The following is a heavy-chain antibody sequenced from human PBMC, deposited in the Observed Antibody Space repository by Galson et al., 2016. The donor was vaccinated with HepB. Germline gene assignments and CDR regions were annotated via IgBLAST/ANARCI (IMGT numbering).Heavy chain of an antibody. CDR2: RYLSGSN. D-gene: IGHD4-23*01. CDR1: GGSIGTTNYY. CDR3: ARGAARSGYGGNWGDGSDI. J-gene: IGHJ3*02. V-gene: IGHV4-39*01. Sequence: ETLSLTCTVSGGSIGTTNYYWGWIRQPPGKGLEWIASRYLSGSNYYNPPLQSRVTISVDLSKRQFSLKMNSVTAAETALYFCARGAARSGYGGNWGDGSDIWGQGTMVTVSS.